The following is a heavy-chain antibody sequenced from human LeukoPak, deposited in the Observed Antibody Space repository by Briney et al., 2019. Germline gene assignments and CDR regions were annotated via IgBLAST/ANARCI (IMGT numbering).Heavy chain of an antibody. CDR3: ARGPYGDSPYFDY. CDR1: GFTFTNYW. V-gene: IGHV3-7*04. Sequence: GGSLRLSCAASGFTFTNYWMTWVRQAPGKGLEWVANIKDDGSAKYYVDSVKGRFTISRDDAKNSLYLQMNSLRAEDTAVYYCARGPYGDSPYFDYWGQGTLVTVSS. D-gene: IGHD4-17*01. CDR2: IKDDGSAK. J-gene: IGHJ4*02.